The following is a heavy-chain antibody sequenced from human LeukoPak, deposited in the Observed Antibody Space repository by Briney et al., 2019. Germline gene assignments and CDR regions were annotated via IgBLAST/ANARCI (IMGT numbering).Heavy chain of an antibody. D-gene: IGHD1/OR15-1a*01. Sequence: GGSLRLSCAASGFTFSSYGMHWVRQAPGKGLEWVAVISYDGGNKYYADSVKGRFTISRDNSKNTLYLQMNSLRAEDTAVYYCAREKGVRMLLGQGLSSGGQGTLATAPS. J-gene: IGHJ4*02. V-gene: IGHV3-30*03. CDR1: GFTFSSYG. CDR2: ISYDGGNK. CDR3: AREKGVRMLLGQGLSS.